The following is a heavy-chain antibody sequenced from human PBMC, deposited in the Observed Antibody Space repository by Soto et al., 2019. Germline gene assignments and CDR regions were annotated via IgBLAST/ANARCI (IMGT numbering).Heavy chain of an antibody. CDR2: ISAYNGNT. CDR3: TRNRYDSSGYYAH. V-gene: IGHV1-18*01. Sequence: QVQLVQSGAEVKKPGASVKVSCKASGYTFTSYGISWVRQAPGQVLEWMGWISAYNGNTNYAQKPQGRVTMTTDTSTSLAYKELRSLKYDDPAVYYCTRNRYDSSGYYAHWGHGTLVTVSS. D-gene: IGHD3-22*01. CDR1: GYTFTSYG. J-gene: IGHJ4*01.